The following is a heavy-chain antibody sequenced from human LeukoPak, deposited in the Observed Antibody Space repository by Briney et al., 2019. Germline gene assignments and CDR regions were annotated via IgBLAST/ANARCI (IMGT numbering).Heavy chain of an antibody. CDR1: GFTISRYG. Sequence: GGSLRLSCAASGFTISRYGMNWVRQAPRKGLEWVSFIFGSGDTTNYADSVKGRFTISRDRSKNRLYREMQSLRADETAVYYCAKAQKPDSGYHIDSWGQGTLVIVSS. CDR2: IFGSGDTT. D-gene: IGHD5-12*01. V-gene: IGHV3-23*01. CDR3: AKAQKPDSGYHIDS. J-gene: IGHJ4*02.